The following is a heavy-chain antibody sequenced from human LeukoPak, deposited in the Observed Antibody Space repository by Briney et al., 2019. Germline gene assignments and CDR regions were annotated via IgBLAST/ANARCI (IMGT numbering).Heavy chain of an antibody. V-gene: IGHV4-59*02. CDR3: ARDPHGWLQLGD. D-gene: IGHD5-24*01. Sequence: SETLSLTCTVSGGSVSSDYWSWIRQTPGKGLEWIGYIYYSGNTNYNPSLKSRVTISVDTSKNQFSLKLSSVTAADTAVYYCARDPHGWLQLGDWGQGTLVTVSS. J-gene: IGHJ4*02. CDR2: IYYSGNT. CDR1: GGSVSSDY.